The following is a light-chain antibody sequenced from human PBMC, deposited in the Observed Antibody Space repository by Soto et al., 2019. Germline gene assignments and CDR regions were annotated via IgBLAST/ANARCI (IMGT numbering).Light chain of an antibody. Sequence: DIQMTQSPASLSASVGHRVTITFRASQNITFYLNWYQQKPGKAPKIMSYAASSFQSGVPSRFSGSGSGTDFTLTISSLKPEDFETYYCQQSYSALITFGQGTRLEI. J-gene: IGKJ5*01. V-gene: IGKV1-39*01. CDR2: AAS. CDR1: QNITFY. CDR3: QQSYSALIT.